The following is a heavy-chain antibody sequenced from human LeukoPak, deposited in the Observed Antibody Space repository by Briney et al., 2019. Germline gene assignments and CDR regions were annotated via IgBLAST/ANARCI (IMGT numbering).Heavy chain of an antibody. D-gene: IGHD3-10*01. Sequence: PSETLSLTCTVSGGSFTGHYWSWIRQPAGKGLEWIGRMHTSGSPNYNPSLTSRGTTSVDPSNNQFSLKLSSVTAADTAVYYCAREDYGAGMRGAFHIWGQGTMVTVSS. V-gene: IGHV4-4*07. CDR3: AREDYGAGMRGAFHI. J-gene: IGHJ3*02. CDR2: MHTSGSP. CDR1: GGSFTGHY.